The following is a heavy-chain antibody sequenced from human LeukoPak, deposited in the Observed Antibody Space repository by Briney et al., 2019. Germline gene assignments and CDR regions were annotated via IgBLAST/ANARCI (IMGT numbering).Heavy chain of an antibody. CDR3: ARVTAGATTLNYYYYSMDV. CDR2: ITSTSAYR. Sequence: GGSLRLSCVGSGFAFNTYTITWVRQAPGKGLEWVSSITSTSAYRQYADSVRGRFTISRDNTKNSPYLQMNSLGAEDTAVYHCARVTAGATTLNYYYYSMDVWGKGTTVTVSS. V-gene: IGHV3-21*01. J-gene: IGHJ6*03. D-gene: IGHD1-26*01. CDR1: GFAFNTYT.